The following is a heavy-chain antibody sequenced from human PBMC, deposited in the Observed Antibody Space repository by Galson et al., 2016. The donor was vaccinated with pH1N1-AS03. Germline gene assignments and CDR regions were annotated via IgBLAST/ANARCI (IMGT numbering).Heavy chain of an antibody. Sequence: SVKVSCKASGDSFSKYVISWVRQAPGQGLQWMGRIIPMLNIPDYAQKFQVRVTITADKSTNTAYMELTNLRSDDTALYYCAKGYTATPSGTFDIWGQGTMATGAS. CDR1: GDSFSKYV. V-gene: IGHV1-69*04. J-gene: IGHJ3*02. CDR3: AKGYTATPSGTFDI. CDR2: IIPMLNIP. D-gene: IGHD5-18*01.